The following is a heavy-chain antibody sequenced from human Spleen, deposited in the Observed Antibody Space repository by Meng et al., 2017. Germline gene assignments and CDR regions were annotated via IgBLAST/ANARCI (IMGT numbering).Heavy chain of an antibody. CDR1: GFTFSTYW. CDR3: AKERVTAVARTDFDY. CDR2: IKQDGSER. D-gene: IGHD6-19*01. V-gene: IGHV3-7*01. J-gene: IGHJ4*02. Sequence: GESLKISCAGSGFTFSTYWMSWVRQAPGKGLEWVANIKQDGSERYYVDSVKGRFTISRDNAKNSLYLQIDYLRAEDTAVYYCAKERVTAVARTDFDYWGQGTLVTSPQ.